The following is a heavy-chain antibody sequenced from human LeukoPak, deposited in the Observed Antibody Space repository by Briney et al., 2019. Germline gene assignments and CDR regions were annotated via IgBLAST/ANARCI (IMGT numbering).Heavy chain of an antibody. CDR2: ISGSGGST. D-gene: IGHD6-19*01. J-gene: IGHJ4*02. V-gene: IGHV3-23*01. Sequence: SGGSPRLSCAASGFTFSSYAMSWVRQAPGKGLEWVSAISGSGGSTNYADSVKGRFTISRDNSKNTLYLQMNSLRAEDTAVYYCLAGTERIDYWGQGTLVTVSS. CDR1: GFTFSSYA. CDR3: LAGTERIDY.